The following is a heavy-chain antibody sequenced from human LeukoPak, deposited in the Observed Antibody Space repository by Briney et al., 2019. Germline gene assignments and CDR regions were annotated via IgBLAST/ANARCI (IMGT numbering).Heavy chain of an antibody. CDR2: ISGSGGST. Sequence: PGGSLRLSCAASGFTFSSYAMSWVRQAPGKGLEWVSAISGSGGSTYYADSVKGRFTISRDNSKNTLYLQMNSLRAEDTAAYYCAKDQSYYYGMDVWGQGTTVTVSS. CDR1: GFTFSSYA. V-gene: IGHV3-23*01. J-gene: IGHJ6*02. CDR3: AKDQSYYYGMDV.